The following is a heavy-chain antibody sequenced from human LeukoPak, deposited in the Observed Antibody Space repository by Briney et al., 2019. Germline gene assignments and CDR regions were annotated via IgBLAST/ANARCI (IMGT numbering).Heavy chain of an antibody. CDR3: ASSPFYYYDSSGFFDY. Sequence: PLETLSLTCAVYGGSFSGYYWSWIRQPPGKGLEWIGEINHSGSTNYNPSLKSRVTISVDTSKNQFSLKLSSVTAADTAVYYCASSPFYYYDSSGFFDYWGQGTLVTVSS. V-gene: IGHV4-34*01. J-gene: IGHJ4*02. CDR2: INHSGST. CDR1: GGSFSGYY. D-gene: IGHD3-22*01.